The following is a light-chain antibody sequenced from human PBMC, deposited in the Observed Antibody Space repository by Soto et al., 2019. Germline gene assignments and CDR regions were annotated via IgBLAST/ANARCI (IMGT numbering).Light chain of an antibody. J-gene: IGLJ3*02. Sequence: QLVLTQSSSASASLGSSVKLSCTLSSDHSTFIIAWHQQQPGKAPRYLMKLEGSGSYNKGRGVPDRFSGSSSGADRYLTISNLQFEDEADYYCETWDSNARVFGGGTKLTVL. V-gene: IGLV4-60*02. CDR1: SDHSTFI. CDR2: LEGSGSY. CDR3: ETWDSNARV.